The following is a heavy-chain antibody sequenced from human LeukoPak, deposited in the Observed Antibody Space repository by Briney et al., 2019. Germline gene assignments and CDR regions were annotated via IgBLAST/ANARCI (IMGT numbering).Heavy chain of an antibody. V-gene: IGHV4-61*01. CDR3: ARVESFKWFDP. D-gene: IGHD1-26*01. CDR2: IYYSGST. Sequence: SETLSLTCTVSGGSVSSNSYYWSWIRQPPGKGLEWIGYIYYSGSTNYNPSPKSRVTISLDTSKNQFSLKLSSVTAADTAVYYCARVESFKWFDPWGQGTLVTVSS. J-gene: IGHJ5*02. CDR1: GGSVSSNSYY.